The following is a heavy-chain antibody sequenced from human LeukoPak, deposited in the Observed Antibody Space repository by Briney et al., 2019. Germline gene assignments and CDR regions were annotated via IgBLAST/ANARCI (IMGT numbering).Heavy chain of an antibody. J-gene: IGHJ4*02. Sequence: SQTLSLTCAISGDSVSSNSAAWNWIRQSPSRGLEWLGRTYYRSKWFYDYAFSVKSRITINPDTSKNQFSLHLNSVTPEDTAVYYCVRDGEGGLDYFDYWGRGTLVTVYS. V-gene: IGHV6-1*01. D-gene: IGHD3-16*01. CDR3: VRDGEGGLDYFDY. CDR2: TYYRSKWFY. CDR1: GDSVSSNSAA.